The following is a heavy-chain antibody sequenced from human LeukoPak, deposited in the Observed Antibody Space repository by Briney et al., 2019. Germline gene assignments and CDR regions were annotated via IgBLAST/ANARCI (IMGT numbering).Heavy chain of an antibody. Sequence: GAPLKISCKGSGSRFTNYLIGWVRQVPGKGLESMGIIYPGDFETRYSPSLQGQVTISADRSINTAYLHWRSLKASDTGIYYCVRRPSGWYYFDYWGQGTPVTVSS. CDR3: VRRPSGWYYFDY. D-gene: IGHD6-19*01. CDR2: IYPGDFET. J-gene: IGHJ4*02. V-gene: IGHV5-51*01. CDR1: GSRFTNYL.